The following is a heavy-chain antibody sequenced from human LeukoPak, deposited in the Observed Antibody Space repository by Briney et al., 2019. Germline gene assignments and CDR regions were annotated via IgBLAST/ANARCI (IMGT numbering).Heavy chain of an antibody. D-gene: IGHD6-19*01. V-gene: IGHV4-59*01. CDR3: ARRTGYRSYYFDY. CDR1: GGSISSYY. CDR2: IYYSGST. Sequence: SEALSLTCTVSGGSISSYYWSWIRQPPGKGLEWIGYIYYSGSTNYNPSLKSRVTISVDTSKNQFSLKLSSVTAADTAVYYCARRTGYRSYYFDYWGQGTLVTVSS. J-gene: IGHJ4*02.